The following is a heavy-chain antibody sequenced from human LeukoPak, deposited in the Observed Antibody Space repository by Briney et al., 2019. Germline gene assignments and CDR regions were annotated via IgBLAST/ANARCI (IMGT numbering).Heavy chain of an antibody. V-gene: IGHV3-30*02. CDR3: AKSWYKGYYYDSSGYLGIDY. CDR1: GFTFSSYG. CDR2: IRYDGSNK. J-gene: IGHJ4*02. Sequence: GGSLRLSCAAFGFTFSSYGMHWVRQAPGKGLEWVAFIRYDGSNKYYADSVKGRFTISRDNSKNTLYLQMNSLRAEDTAVYYCAKSWYKGYYYDSSGYLGIDYWGQGTLVTVSS. D-gene: IGHD3-22*01.